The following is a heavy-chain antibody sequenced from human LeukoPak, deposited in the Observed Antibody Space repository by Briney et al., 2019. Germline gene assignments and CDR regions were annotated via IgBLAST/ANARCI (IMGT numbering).Heavy chain of an antibody. J-gene: IGHJ4*02. D-gene: IGHD3-9*01. CDR1: GYTFTSYY. CDR3: ARESSYFDWLLSRGYYFDY. CDR2: INPSGGST. Sequence: ASVKVSCKASGYTFTSYYMHWVRQAPGQGLEWMGIINPSGGSTSYAQKFQGRVTMTRDTSTSTVYMKLSSLRSEDTAVYYCARESSYFDWLLSRGYYFDYWGQGTLVTVSS. V-gene: IGHV1-46*01.